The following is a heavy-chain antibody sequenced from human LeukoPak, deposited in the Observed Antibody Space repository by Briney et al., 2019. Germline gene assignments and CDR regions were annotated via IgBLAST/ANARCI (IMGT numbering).Heavy chain of an antibody. CDR2: IYYTGST. CDR3: ARVLRGYDSSAYYYDYFDY. D-gene: IGHD3-22*01. V-gene: IGHV4-59*01. J-gene: IGHJ4*02. CDR1: GGSISDYN. Sequence: PSETLSLTCTVSGGSISDYNWSWIRQPPGKGLEWIGYIYYTGSTNYNPSLKSRVTISVDTSKNQFSLKLNSVTAADTAVYYCARVLRGYDSSAYYYDYFDYWGQGALVTVSS.